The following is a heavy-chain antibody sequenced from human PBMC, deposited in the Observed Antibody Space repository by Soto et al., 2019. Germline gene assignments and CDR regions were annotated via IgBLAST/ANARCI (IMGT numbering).Heavy chain of an antibody. CDR1: GFTFSTYW. CDR3: VRDDFGLAIYY. Sequence: EVQLVESGGGLIQPGGSLRLSCAASGFTFSTYWMHWVRQVPGKGLVWVSHIDSDGSSTTYADSVKGRFTISRDNAKNTLYLQMNSLRAEDTAVYYCVRDDFGLAIYYWCQGILVTVS. CDR2: IDSDGSST. V-gene: IGHV3-74*01. D-gene: IGHD3-10*01. J-gene: IGHJ4*02.